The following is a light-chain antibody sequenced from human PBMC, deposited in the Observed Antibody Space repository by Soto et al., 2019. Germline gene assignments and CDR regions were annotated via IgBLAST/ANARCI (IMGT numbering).Light chain of an antibody. CDR2: EAT. Sequence: QSALTQPASVSGSPGQSITISCTGTSSDVGSYNLVSWYQQHPGKAPKLMIYEATKRPSGVSYRFSGSQSGNTASLTISGLQAEDEADYYCCSYAGSGTGVFGGGTKLTVL. J-gene: IGLJ3*02. CDR3: CSYAGSGTGV. V-gene: IGLV2-23*01. CDR1: SSDVGSYNL.